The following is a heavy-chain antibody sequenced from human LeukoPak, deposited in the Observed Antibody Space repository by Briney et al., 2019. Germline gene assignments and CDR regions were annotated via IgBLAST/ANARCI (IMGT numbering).Heavy chain of an antibody. CDR3: ARRKNLVGATDY. J-gene: IGHJ4*02. CDR2: IYYSGST. Sequence: SETLSLTCTVSGGSISSSSYYWGWIRQPPGKGLEWIGSIYYSGSTYYNPSLKSRVTISVDTSKNQFSLKLSSGTAADTAVYYCARRKNLVGATDYWGQGTLVTVSS. V-gene: IGHV4-39*01. CDR1: GGSISSSSYY. D-gene: IGHD1-26*01.